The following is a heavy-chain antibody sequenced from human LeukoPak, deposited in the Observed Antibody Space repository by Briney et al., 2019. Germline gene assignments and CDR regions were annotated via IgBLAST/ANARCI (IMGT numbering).Heavy chain of an antibody. CDR2: FFYIGST. J-gene: IGHJ4*02. V-gene: IGHV4-39*07. Sequence: PSETLSLTCTVSGGSISSSSYYWGWIRQPPGKGLEWIGSFFYIGSTYYNPSLKTRVTISVDTSKNQFSLKLNSVTAADTAVYYCARWFYYGSGRRQFAYWGQGTLVTVSS. CDR3: ARWFYYGSGRRQFAY. D-gene: IGHD3-10*01. CDR1: GGSISSSSYY.